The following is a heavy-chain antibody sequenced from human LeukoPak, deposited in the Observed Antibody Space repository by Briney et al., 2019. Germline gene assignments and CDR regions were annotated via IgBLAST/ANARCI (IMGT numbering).Heavy chain of an antibody. D-gene: IGHD3-22*01. CDR2: IIPIFGTA. CDR3: ARVGRDSSGYYATSYFDY. J-gene: IGHJ4*02. Sequence: SVKVSCKASGGTFISYAISWVRQAPGQGLEWMGGIIPIFGTANYAQKFQGRVTMTTDTSTSTAYMELRSLRSDDTAVYYCARVGRDSSGYYATSYFDYWGQGTLVTVSS. V-gene: IGHV1-69*05. CDR1: GGTFISYA.